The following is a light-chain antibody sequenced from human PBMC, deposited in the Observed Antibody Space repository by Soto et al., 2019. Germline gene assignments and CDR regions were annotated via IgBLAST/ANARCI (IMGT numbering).Light chain of an antibody. J-gene: IGLJ3*02. CDR3: QSYDTTLSGWV. CDR2: DNN. CDR1: NSNIGAGSN. Sequence: QSVLTQPPSVSGAPGQRVTISRTGTNSNIGAGSNVHWYQQLPGTAPKLLIYDNNNRPSGVSDRFSGSKSGTSPSLAITGLQAEDEADYYCQSYDTTLSGWVFGAGTKLTVL. V-gene: IGLV1-40*01.